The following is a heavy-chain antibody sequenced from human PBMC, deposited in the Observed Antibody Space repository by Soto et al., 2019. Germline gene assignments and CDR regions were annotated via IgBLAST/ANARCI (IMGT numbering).Heavy chain of an antibody. V-gene: IGHV4-34*01. CDR2: INHSGST. Sequence: QVQLQQWGAGLLKPSETLSLTCAVYGGSFSGYYWSWIRQPPGKGLEWIGEINHSGSTNYNPSLKGRVPISVDTSKNQFSLKLSSVTAADTAVYYCARGRELLGEDYWGQGTLVTVSS. CDR3: ARGRELLGEDY. J-gene: IGHJ4*02. CDR1: GGSFSGYY. D-gene: IGHD1-26*01.